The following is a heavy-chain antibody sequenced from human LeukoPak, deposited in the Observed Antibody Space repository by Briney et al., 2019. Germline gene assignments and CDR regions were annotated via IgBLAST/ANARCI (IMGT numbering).Heavy chain of an antibody. V-gene: IGHV3-33*05. J-gene: IGHJ4*02. Sequence: PGRSLRLSCAASGFTFSSYAMWWARQAPGKGLEWVAVIEYDGSYEYYADSVKGRFTISRDNSKNTLYLQMNSLRAEDTAVYYCAKAYRKVATIERDYWGQGTLVTVSS. CDR3: AKAYRKVATIERDY. CDR2: IEYDGSYE. D-gene: IGHD5-24*01. CDR1: GFTFSSYA.